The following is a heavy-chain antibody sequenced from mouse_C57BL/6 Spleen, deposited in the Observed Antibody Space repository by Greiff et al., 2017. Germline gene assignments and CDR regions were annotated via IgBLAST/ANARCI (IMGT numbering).Heavy chain of an antibody. D-gene: IGHD1-3*01. CDR2: IYPGDGET. J-gene: IGHJ2*01. CDR3: ARGGNYCGSFYYFDY. CDR1: GYAISSYW. Sequence: QVQLQQSGAELVKPGASVKISCKASGYAISSYWMNWVKQRPGKGLEWIGQIYPGDGETNYTGKFKGKATLTADKSSSTAYMQLSSLTSEDTTVYFCARGGNYCGSFYYFDYWGQGTTLTVS. V-gene: IGHV1-80*01.